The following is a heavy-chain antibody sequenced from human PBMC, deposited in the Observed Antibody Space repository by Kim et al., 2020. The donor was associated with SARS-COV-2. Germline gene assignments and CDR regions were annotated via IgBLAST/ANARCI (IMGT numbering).Heavy chain of an antibody. V-gene: IGHV3-30*18. Sequence: GGSLRLSCAASGFTFSSYGMHWVRQAPGKGLEWVAVISYDGSNKYYADSVKGRFTISRDNSKNTLYLQMNSLRAEDTAVYYCAKDLSGWQIYYFDYWGQGTLVTVSS. CDR1: GFTFSSYG. D-gene: IGHD6-19*01. CDR3: AKDLSGWQIYYFDY. CDR2: ISYDGSNK. J-gene: IGHJ4*02.